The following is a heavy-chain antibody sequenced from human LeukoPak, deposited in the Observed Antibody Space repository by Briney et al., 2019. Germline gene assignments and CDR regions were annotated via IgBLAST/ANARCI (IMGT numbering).Heavy chain of an antibody. Sequence: GGSLRLSCAASGFTFSSYAMSWARQAPGKGLEWVSGISSSGSGGNTYYADSVKGRFTISRDNSKNTLYLQMNSLRAEDTAVYYCAKFMVRGVVIHDLQHFDYWGQGTLVTVSS. J-gene: IGHJ4*02. D-gene: IGHD3-10*01. CDR2: ISSSGSGGNT. V-gene: IGHV3-23*01. CDR1: GFTFSSYA. CDR3: AKFMVRGVVIHDLQHFDY.